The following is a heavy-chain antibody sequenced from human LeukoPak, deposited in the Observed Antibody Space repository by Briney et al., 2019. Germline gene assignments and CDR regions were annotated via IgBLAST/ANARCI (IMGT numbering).Heavy chain of an antibody. CDR2: VYYSGST. J-gene: IGHJ5*01. Sequence: TSETLSLTCSVSGGSISRYYWSWIRQPPGKGLEWIGYVYYSGSTKYSPSLKSRVTISIDTSKNQFSLKLSSVTAADTAAYYCAREDYRDSTGMSWFDSWGQGILVIVSS. CDR1: GGSISRYY. D-gene: IGHD4-17*01. V-gene: IGHV4-59*01. CDR3: AREDYRDSTGMSWFDS.